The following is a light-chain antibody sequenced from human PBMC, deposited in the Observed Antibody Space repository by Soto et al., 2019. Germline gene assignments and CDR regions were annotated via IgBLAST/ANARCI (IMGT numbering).Light chain of an antibody. CDR3: CSYAGSSTLV. Sequence: QSALTQPASVSGSPGQSITISCTGISSDVGSYNLVSWYQHHPGKAPKLMIYGVTKQPSGVSNRFSGSKSGNTASLTISGLQAEDDADYYCCSYAGSSTLVFGGGTKLTVL. CDR1: SSDVGSYNL. CDR2: GVT. V-gene: IGLV2-23*02. J-gene: IGLJ2*01.